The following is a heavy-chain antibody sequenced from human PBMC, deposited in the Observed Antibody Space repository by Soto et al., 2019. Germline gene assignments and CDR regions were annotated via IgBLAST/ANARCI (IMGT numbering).Heavy chain of an antibody. CDR3: AKGWGDY. J-gene: IGHJ4*02. CDR1: GFTFATYT. D-gene: IGHD7-27*01. V-gene: IGHV3-23*01. CDR2: ISRRGGST. Sequence: EVQLLESGGGLVQPGGPRKLPLAASGFTFATYTMSWVRQGQGKGLGGASGISRRGGSTVYADSVKGRFTISRDNFKNTLYLQMNSLRAEDTAVYYCAKGWGDYWGQGTPVTVSS.